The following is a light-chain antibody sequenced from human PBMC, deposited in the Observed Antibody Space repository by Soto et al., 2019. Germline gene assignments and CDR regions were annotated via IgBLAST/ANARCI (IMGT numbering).Light chain of an antibody. CDR1: QSISSY. Sequence: DIQMTQSPSSLSASVGGRVTITCRASQSISSYLNWYQQKPGKAPNLLIYKTSNLESGVPARFSGSGSGTECSLTISSLQPDDFATYFCQQYKSFSLTVGGGTKVDNK. J-gene: IGKJ4*01. V-gene: IGKV1-5*03. CDR2: KTS. CDR3: QQYKSFSLT.